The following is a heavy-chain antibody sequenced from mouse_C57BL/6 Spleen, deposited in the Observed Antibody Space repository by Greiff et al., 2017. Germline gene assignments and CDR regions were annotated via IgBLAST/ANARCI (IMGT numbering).Heavy chain of an antibody. CDR1: GVDFSRYW. D-gene: IGHD1-1*01. CDR2: INPDSSTI. Sequence: ATGGVDFSRYWMSWVRRAPGKGLEWIGEINPDSSTINYAPSLKDKFIISRDNAKNTLYLQMSKVRSEDTALYYCARHGSSYHYYAMDYWGQGTSVTVSS. V-gene: IGHV4-1*01. J-gene: IGHJ4*01. CDR3: ARHGSSYHYYAMDY.